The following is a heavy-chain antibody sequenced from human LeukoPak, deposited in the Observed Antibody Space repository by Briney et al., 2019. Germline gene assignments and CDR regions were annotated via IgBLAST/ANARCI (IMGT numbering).Heavy chain of an antibody. V-gene: IGHV4-39*07. D-gene: IGHD3-22*01. CDR1: GDSISSRSYY. Sequence: SETLSLTCTVSGDSISSRSYYWGWIRQPPGKGLEWIGSIYHSGSTYYNPSLKSRVTISVDTSKNQFSLKLSSVTAADTAVYYCARERYPNITYYYDSSGYGAFDIWGQGTMVTVSS. CDR2: IYHSGST. CDR3: ARERYPNITYYYDSSGYGAFDI. J-gene: IGHJ3*02.